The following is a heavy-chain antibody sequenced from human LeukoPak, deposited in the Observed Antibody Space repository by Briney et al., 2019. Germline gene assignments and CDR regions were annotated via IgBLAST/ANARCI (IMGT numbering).Heavy chain of an antibody. CDR1: GDSVSSNSVG. D-gene: IGHD1-1*01. CDR2: TSYRSKWYN. CDR3: ARGHNWGLDY. Sequence: SQTLSLTCAISGDSVSSNSVGWNWIRQSSSRGLEWLATTSYRSKWYNDYAESVKTRITVNPDTSKNQFSLQLDSVTPEDTAVYYCARGHNWGLDYWGQGTLVTVSS. J-gene: IGHJ4*02. V-gene: IGHV6-1*01.